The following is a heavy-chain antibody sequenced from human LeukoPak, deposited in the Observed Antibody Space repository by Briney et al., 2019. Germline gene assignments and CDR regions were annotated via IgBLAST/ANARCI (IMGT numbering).Heavy chain of an antibody. D-gene: IGHD2-15*01. J-gene: IGHJ4*02. Sequence: GGSLRLSCAASGTSVSGCFMNWVRQAPGKGLEWVSVMRNGDTTDYADFVKGRFTISVGKSKNTVYLQMNSLRTEDTAVYYCSREGYFNFENWGQGTLVTVSS. CDR3: SREGYFNFEN. CDR1: GTSVSGCF. CDR2: MRNGDTT. V-gene: IGHV3-66*02.